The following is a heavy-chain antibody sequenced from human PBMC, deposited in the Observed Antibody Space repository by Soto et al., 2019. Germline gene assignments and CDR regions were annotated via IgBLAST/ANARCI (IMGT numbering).Heavy chain of an antibody. CDR1: GYSFTSYW. CDR3: ARHVCGGGDCYIDY. D-gene: IGHD2-21*02. V-gene: IGHV5-10-1*03. Sequence: EVQLVPSGAEVKKPGESLRISCKGSGYSFTSYWISWVRQMPGKGLEWMGRIDISDSYAKYSPSFQGHVTISVDKSIRTAYLQWSSLEASDTAMYYCARHVCGGGDCYIDYWGQGTLVSVSS. J-gene: IGHJ4*02. CDR2: IDISDSYA.